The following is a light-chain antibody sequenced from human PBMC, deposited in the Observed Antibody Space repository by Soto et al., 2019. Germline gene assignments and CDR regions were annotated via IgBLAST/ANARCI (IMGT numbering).Light chain of an antibody. V-gene: IGKV1-5*03. Sequence: DNPMAQVPFTLSGSVWGRVTLTFLASQTISSWLAWYQQKPGKAPKLLIYKASTLKSGVPSRFSGSGSGTEFTLTISSLQPDDFATYYCQHYNSYSEAFGQGTKVDI. CDR3: QHYNSYSEA. CDR2: KAS. J-gene: IGKJ1*01. CDR1: QTISSW.